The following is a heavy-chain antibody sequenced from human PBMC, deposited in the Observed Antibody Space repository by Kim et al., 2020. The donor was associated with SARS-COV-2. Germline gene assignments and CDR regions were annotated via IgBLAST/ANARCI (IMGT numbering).Heavy chain of an antibody. CDR1: GFTFSSYA. CDR3: ARDAYSGGWYIVY. D-gene: IGHD6-25*01. J-gene: IGHJ4*02. CDR2: ISYDGSNK. V-gene: IGHV3-30-3*01. Sequence: GGSLRLSCAASGFTFSSYAMHWVRQAPGKGLEWVAVISYDGSNKYYADSVKGRFTISRDNSKNTLYLQMNSLRAEDTAVYYCARDAYSGGWYIVYWGQGTLVTVSS.